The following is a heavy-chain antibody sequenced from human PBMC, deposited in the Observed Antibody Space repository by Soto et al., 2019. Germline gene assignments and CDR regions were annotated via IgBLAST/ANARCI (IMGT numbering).Heavy chain of an antibody. D-gene: IGHD6-6*01. CDR3: ARTRSFTLGFYYDGMDV. CDR1: GYSFASYW. J-gene: IGHJ6*02. V-gene: IGHV5-51*01. Sequence: GEALKISCQGSGYSFASYWIGWVRQMPGKDLEWMGIIYPDDSDTRYSPSFHGQVTIPADKSLRTAYLQWTSLKASDTALYYCARTRSFTLGFYYDGMDVWGQGTPVTVSS. CDR2: IYPDDSDT.